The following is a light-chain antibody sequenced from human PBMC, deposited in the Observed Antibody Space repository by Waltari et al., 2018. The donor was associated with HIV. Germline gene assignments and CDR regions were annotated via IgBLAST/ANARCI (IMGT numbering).Light chain of an antibody. CDR1: NIGTKS. Sequence: SYVLTQPPSVSVTPGQTARITCGGYNIGTKSVAWYPQKPGPAPVLVVYDDSDRPSGIPERFSGSNSGNTATLTISRVEAGDEADYYCQVWDSSSDHVVFGGGTKLTVL. CDR3: QVWDSSSDHVV. CDR2: DDS. J-gene: IGLJ2*01. V-gene: IGLV3-21*02.